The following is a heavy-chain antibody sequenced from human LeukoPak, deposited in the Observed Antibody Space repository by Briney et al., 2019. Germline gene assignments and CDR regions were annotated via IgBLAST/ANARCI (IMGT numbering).Heavy chain of an antibody. Sequence: GGSLRLSCAASGFTFDDYAMHWVRQAPGQGLEWVSGISWGSGTIAYADSVKGRFTISRDNAKNSLYLQMNSLRVEDTALYYCAKDFHCSRTNCYGRRPSYYYYGMDVWGQGTTVTVSS. J-gene: IGHJ6*02. D-gene: IGHD2-2*01. CDR1: GFTFDDYA. CDR2: ISWGSGTI. CDR3: AKDFHCSRTNCYGRRPSYYYYGMDV. V-gene: IGHV3-9*01.